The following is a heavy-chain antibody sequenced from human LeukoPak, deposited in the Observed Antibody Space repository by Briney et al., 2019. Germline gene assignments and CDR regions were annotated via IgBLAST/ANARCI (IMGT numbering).Heavy chain of an antibody. V-gene: IGHV4-59*01. J-gene: IGHJ6*02. CDR3: AREKRTASGNYYYGMDV. CDR2: MYYSGTT. D-gene: IGHD5-12*01. CDR1: GGSISSYH. Sequence: SETLSLTCIVSGGSISSYHWSWIRQPPGRGLEWIGYMYYSGTTNYNPSLKSRVTISVDTSKNQFSLKLSSVTAADTAVYYCAREKRTASGNYYYGMDVWGQGTTVTVSS.